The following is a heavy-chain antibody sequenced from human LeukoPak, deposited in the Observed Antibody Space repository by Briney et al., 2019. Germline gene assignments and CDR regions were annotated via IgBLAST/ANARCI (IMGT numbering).Heavy chain of an antibody. J-gene: IGHJ3*02. CDR2: IYYSGST. Sequence: SETLSLTCTVSGGSISSYYSSWIRQPPGKGREWIGYIYYSGSTNYNPSLKTGVTISVNTPTNQFSLKLAAVTPTYTPVFSCAGDTGYSYGVDAFDIWGQGTMVTVSS. V-gene: IGHV4-59*01. D-gene: IGHD5-18*01. CDR3: AGDTGYSYGVDAFDI. CDR1: GGSISSYY.